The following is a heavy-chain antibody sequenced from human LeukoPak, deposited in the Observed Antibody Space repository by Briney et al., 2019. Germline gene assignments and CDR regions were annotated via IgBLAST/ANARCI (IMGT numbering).Heavy chain of an antibody. CDR2: IWYDGSNK. CDR1: GFTFSSYG. J-gene: IGHJ6*02. CDR3: ARERYSSGWYNYYYGMDV. D-gene: IGHD6-25*01. Sequence: GRSLRLSCAASGFTFSSYGMHWVRQAPGKGLEWVAVIWYDGSNKYYADSVKGRFTISRDNSKNTLYLQMNSLRAEDTAVYYCARERYSSGWYNYYYGMDVWGQGTTVTVSS. V-gene: IGHV3-33*01.